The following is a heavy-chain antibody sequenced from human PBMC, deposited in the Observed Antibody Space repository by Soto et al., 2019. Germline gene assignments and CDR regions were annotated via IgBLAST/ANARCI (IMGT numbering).Heavy chain of an antibody. Sequence: GALMKVSCKASGYTFTSYAKHWVRQAPGQRPEWMGWINAGNGNTKYSQKFQGRVTITRDTSASTAYMELSSLRSEDTAVYYCARGTDTGYSSGWYPHYGMDVWGQGTTVTVSS. CDR3: ARGTDTGYSSGWYPHYGMDV. V-gene: IGHV1-3*01. CDR2: INAGNGNT. CDR1: GYTFTSYA. D-gene: IGHD6-19*01. J-gene: IGHJ6*02.